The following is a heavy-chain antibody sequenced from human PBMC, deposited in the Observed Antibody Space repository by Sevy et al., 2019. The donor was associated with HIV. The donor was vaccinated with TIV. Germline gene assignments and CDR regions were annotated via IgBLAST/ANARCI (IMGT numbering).Heavy chain of an antibody. J-gene: IGHJ5*02. D-gene: IGHD6-13*01. CDR1: GYTFTGYY. CDR2: INPNSGGT. CDR3: ARERYSSSWYPDNWFDP. Sequence: ASVKVSCKASGYTFTGYYMHWVRQAPGQGLEWMGWINPNSGGTNYAQKFQGRVTMTRDTSISTAYMELSRLRSDDTAVYYCARERYSSSWYPDNWFDPWGQGTLVTVSS. V-gene: IGHV1-2*02.